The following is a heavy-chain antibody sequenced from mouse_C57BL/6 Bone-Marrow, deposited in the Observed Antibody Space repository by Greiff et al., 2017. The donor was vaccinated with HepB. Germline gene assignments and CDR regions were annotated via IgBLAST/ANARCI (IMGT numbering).Heavy chain of an antibody. D-gene: IGHD2-3*01. V-gene: IGHV1-26*01. CDR1: GYTFTDYY. J-gene: IGHJ3*01. CDR2: INPNNGGT. CDR3: ARSPIYDGYYEFAY. Sequence: VQLQQSGPELVKPGASVKISCKASGYTFTDYYMNWVKQSHGKSLEWIGDINPNNGGTSYNQKFKGKATLTVDKSSSTAYMELRSLTSEDSAVYYCARSPIYDGYYEFAYWGQGTLVTVSA.